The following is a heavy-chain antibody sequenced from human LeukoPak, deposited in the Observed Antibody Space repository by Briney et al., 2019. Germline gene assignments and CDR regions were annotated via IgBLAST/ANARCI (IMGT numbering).Heavy chain of an antibody. CDR1: GGSISSGGHY. CDR2: IYYSGST. V-gene: IGHV4-31*03. Sequence: SETLSLTCTVSGGSISSGGHYWSWIRQHPGKGLEWIGYIYYSGSTYYNPSLKSRVTISVDTSKNQFSLKLSSVTAADTAVYYCATCSGGSCYSDGFDYWGQGTLVTVSS. J-gene: IGHJ4*02. D-gene: IGHD2-15*01. CDR3: ATCSGGSCYSDGFDY.